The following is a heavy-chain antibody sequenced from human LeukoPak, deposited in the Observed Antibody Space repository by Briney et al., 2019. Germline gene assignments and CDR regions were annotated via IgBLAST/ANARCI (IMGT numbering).Heavy chain of an antibody. J-gene: IGHJ6*03. CDR1: GFTFSSYW. CDR3: ARVSGDDYYYYYMDV. D-gene: IGHD4-17*01. CDR2: IKQDGSEK. Sequence: PGESLRLSCAASGFTFSSYWMSWVRQAPGKGLEWVANIKQDGSEKYYVDSVKGRFTISRDNAKNSLYLQMNSLRAEDTAVYYCARVSGDDYYYYYMDVWGKGTTVTISS. V-gene: IGHV3-7*01.